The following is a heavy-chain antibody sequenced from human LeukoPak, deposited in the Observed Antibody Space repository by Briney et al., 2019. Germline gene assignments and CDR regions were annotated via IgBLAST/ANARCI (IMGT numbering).Heavy chain of an antibody. D-gene: IGHD4-17*01. Sequence: SETLSLTCAVYGGSFSGYYWSWLRQPPGKGLEWIGEINHSGSTNYNPSLKSRVTISVDTSKNKFSLKLSSVTAADTAVYYCARGARYGDYAPDYFDYWGQGTLVTVSS. J-gene: IGHJ4*02. CDR2: INHSGST. CDR3: ARGARYGDYAPDYFDY. CDR1: GGSFSGYY. V-gene: IGHV4-34*01.